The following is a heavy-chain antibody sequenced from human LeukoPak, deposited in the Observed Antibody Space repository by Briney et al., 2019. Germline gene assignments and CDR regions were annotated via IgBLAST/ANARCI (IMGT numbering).Heavy chain of an antibody. Sequence: GESLKISCKGSGYSFTSYWIGWVRPMPGKGLEWMGIIYPGDSDTRYSPSFQGQVTISADKAIGTAYLQWSSLKASDTAMYYCARHEAAADPWDYWGQGTLVTVSS. V-gene: IGHV5-51*01. J-gene: IGHJ4*02. CDR1: GYSFTSYW. D-gene: IGHD6-13*01. CDR3: ARHEAAADPWDY. CDR2: IYPGDSDT.